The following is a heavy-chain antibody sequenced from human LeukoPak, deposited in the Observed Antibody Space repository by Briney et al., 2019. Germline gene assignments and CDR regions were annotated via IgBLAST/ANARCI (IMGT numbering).Heavy chain of an antibody. CDR2: INHSGST. V-gene: IGHV4-34*01. D-gene: IGHD4-11*01. J-gene: IGHJ6*03. Sequence: SETLSLTCAVYGGSFSGYYWSWIRQPPGKGLEWIGEINHSGSTNYNPSLKSRVTISVDTSKNQFSLKLSSVTAADTAVYYCARAVLGTVTTSYYYYMDVWGKGTTVTVSS. CDR1: GGSFSGYY. CDR3: ARAVLGTVTTSYYYYMDV.